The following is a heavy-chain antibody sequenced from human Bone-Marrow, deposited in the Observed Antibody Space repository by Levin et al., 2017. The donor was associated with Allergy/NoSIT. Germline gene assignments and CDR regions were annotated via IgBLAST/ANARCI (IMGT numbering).Heavy chain of an antibody. CDR2: TYYNGST. Sequence: SCTVSGGSISSDNYYWTWIRPPPGKGLECIGYTYYNGSTYYNPSLKSRVTISVDTSKNQFSLKLDSVTAADTAVYYCARVRERYNFGDYYLESWGQGTLVIVSS. CDR3: ARVRERYNFGDYYLES. J-gene: IGHJ4*02. CDR1: GGSISSDNYY. D-gene: IGHD5-24*01. V-gene: IGHV4-30-4*01.